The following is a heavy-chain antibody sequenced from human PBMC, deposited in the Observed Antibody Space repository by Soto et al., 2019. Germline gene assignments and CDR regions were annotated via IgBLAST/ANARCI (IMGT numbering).Heavy chain of an antibody. J-gene: IGHJ4*02. CDR1: GFTFSSYG. CDR3: ATEYSSSSYFDY. CDR2: ISYDGSNK. Sequence: GSLRLSCAASGFTFSSYGMHWVRQAPGKGLEWVAVISYDGSNKYYADSVKGRFTISRDNSKNTLYLQMNSLRAEDTAVYYCATEYSSSSYFDYWGQGTLVTVSS. V-gene: IGHV3-30*03. D-gene: IGHD6-6*01.